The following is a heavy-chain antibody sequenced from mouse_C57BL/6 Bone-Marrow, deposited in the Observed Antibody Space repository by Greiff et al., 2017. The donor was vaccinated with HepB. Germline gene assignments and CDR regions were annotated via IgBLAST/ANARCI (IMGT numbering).Heavy chain of an antibody. CDR2: INYDGSST. J-gene: IGHJ1*03. Sequence: EVMLVESEGGLVQPGSSMKLSCTASGFTFSDYYMAWVRQVPEKGLEWVANINYDGSSTYYMDSLKSRFIISRDNAKNTLYLQMSSLKSEDTATYYCAREGYYSNPYWYFDVWGTGTTVTVSS. CDR1: GFTFSDYY. D-gene: IGHD2-5*01. V-gene: IGHV5-16*01. CDR3: AREGYYSNPYWYFDV.